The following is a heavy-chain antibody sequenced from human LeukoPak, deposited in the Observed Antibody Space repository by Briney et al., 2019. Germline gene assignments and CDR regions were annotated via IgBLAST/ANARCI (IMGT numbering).Heavy chain of an antibody. CDR1: GGSISSYY. D-gene: IGHD5-12*01. J-gene: IGHJ4*02. CDR3: ASIPRDGYVLDY. V-gene: IGHV4-59*01. Sequence: SETLSLTCTVSGGSISSYYWSWIRQPPGKGLEWIGYIYYSGSTNYNPSLKSRVTISVDTSKNQFSLKLTSVTAADTAVYYCASIPRDGYVLDYWGQGSLVTVSS. CDR2: IYYSGST.